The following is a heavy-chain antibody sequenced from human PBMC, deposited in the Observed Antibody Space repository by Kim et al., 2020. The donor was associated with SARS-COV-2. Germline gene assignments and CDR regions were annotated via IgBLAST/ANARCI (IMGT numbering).Heavy chain of an antibody. CDR2: IIPIFGTA. Sequence: SVKVSCKASGGTFSSYAISWVRQAPGQGLEWMGGIIPIFGTANYAQKFQGRVTITADESTSTAYMELSSLRSEDTAVYYCARRSITIFGVVSGYGMDVWGQGTTVTVSS. CDR1: GGTFSSYA. D-gene: IGHD3-3*01. CDR3: ARRSITIFGVVSGYGMDV. V-gene: IGHV1-69*13. J-gene: IGHJ6*02.